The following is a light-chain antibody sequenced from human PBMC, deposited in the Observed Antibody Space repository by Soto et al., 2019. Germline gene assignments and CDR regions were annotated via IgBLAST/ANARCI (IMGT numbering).Light chain of an antibody. Sequence: QSALTQPASVSESPGQSVTISCTGTSSDFGSYKFVSWYQHHPGTVPKVIIYETSKRPSGVSDRFSGSKSGNTASLTISGLQAEDEADYYCFSFTSTNTHVFGSGTKLTVL. J-gene: IGLJ1*01. CDR1: SSDFGSYKF. CDR3: FSFTSTNTHV. CDR2: ETS. V-gene: IGLV2-23*01.